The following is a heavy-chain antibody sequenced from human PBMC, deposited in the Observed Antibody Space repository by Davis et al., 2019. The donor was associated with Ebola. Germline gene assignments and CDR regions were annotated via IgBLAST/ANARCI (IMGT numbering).Heavy chain of an antibody. CDR3: ARVRGYSGYRYYYYGMDV. CDR1: GGSISSSNW. CDR2: IYHSGST. Sequence: SETLSLTCAVSGGSISSSNWWSWVRQPPGKGLEWIGEIYHSGSTNYNPSLKSRVTISVDTSKNQFSLKLSSVTAADTAVYYCARVRGYSGYRYYYYGMDVWGQGTTVTVSS. J-gene: IGHJ6*02. V-gene: IGHV4-4*02. D-gene: IGHD5-12*01.